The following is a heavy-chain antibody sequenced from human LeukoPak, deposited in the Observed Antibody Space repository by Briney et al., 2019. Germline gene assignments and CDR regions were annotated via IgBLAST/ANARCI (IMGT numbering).Heavy chain of an antibody. CDR1: GGSISSNNW. Sequence: PSGTLSLTCAVSGGSISSNNWWSWVRQPPGKGLEWIGEIYHSGSTNYNPSLKSRVTISVDKSKNQFSLNLSSVTAADTAVYYCARDPVVGGTMISIPEHPNWFDPWGQGTLVTVSS. CDR2: IYHSGST. J-gene: IGHJ5*02. V-gene: IGHV4-4*02. CDR3: ARDPVVGGTMISIPEHPNWFDP. D-gene: IGHD3-22*01.